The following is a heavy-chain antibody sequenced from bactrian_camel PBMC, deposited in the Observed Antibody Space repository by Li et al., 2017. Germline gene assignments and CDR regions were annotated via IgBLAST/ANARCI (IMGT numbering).Heavy chain of an antibody. V-gene: IGHV3S1*01. CDR3: AAKGGARCLSSFNYIH. CDR1: TYRNNC. J-gene: IGHJ4*01. CDR2: IWPGDGST. D-gene: IGHD2*01. Sequence: HVQLVESGGGSVQTGGSLRLSCAASTYRNNCMTWFRQSPGTSEREGLAAIWPGDGSTAYADSVKGRFTISQDRSKNTVYLQMNSLKPEDTAMYYCAAKGGARCLSSFNYIHWGQGTQVTVS.